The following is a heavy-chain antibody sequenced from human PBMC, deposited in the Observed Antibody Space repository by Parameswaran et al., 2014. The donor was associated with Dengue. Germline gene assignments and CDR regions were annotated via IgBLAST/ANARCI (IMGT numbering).Heavy chain of an antibody. CDR3: ATRERGGATVDGESYYYYGMDV. Sequence: VRQMPGKGLEWVAVIWYDGSNKYYADSVKGRFTISRDNSKNTLYLQMNSLRAEDTAVYYCATRERGGATVDGESYYYYGMDVWGQGTTVTVSS. V-gene: IGHV3-33*01. CDR2: IWYDGSNK. J-gene: IGHJ6*02. D-gene: IGHD4-17*01.